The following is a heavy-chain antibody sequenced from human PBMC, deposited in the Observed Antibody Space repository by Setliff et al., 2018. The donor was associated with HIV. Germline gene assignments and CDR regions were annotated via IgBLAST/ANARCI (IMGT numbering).Heavy chain of an antibody. CDR2: VFYNGST. V-gene: IGHV4-39*01. J-gene: IGHJ4*02. Sequence: LSLTCTVSGGSMTTSSYYWSWIRQPPGKGLEWIGSVFYNGSTLYNPSLKSRLTLSVDTSKNQFSLKMHSVTAADTSLYYCSRHGTYYNLFDYRGQGRPVTVSS. CDR3: SRHGTYYNLFDY. D-gene: IGHD3-10*01. CDR1: GGSMTTSSYY.